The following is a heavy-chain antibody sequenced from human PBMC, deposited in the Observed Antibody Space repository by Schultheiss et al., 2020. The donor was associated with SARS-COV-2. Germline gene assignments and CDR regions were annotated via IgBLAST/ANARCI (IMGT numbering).Heavy chain of an antibody. CDR3: ARAEAWGPLNWFDP. D-gene: IGHD3-16*01. V-gene: IGHV4-34*01. Sequence: SETLSLTCAVSGGSISSGGYYWSWIRQPPGKGLEWIGEINHSGSTNYNPSLKSRVTISVDTSKNQFSLKLSSVTAADTAVYYCARAEAWGPLNWFDPWGQGTLVTVSS. J-gene: IGHJ5*02. CDR2: INHSGST. CDR1: GGSISSGGYY.